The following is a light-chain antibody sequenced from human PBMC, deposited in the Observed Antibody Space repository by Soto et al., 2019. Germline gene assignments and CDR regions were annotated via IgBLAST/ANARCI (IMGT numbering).Light chain of an antibody. CDR3: SSYTNSDTWV. Sequence: QSALTQPDSVSGSPGQSITISCTRSSSDIGGYNYVSWYQQYPGKAPKLIINEVTNRPSGISNRFSASKSGNTASLTISGLQAEDETDYYCSSYTNSDTWVFGGGTKVTVL. CDR1: SSDIGGYNY. V-gene: IGLV2-14*01. J-gene: IGLJ3*02. CDR2: EVT.